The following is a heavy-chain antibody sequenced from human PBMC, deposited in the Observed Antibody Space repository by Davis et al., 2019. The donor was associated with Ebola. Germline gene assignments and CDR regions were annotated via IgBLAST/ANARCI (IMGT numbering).Heavy chain of an antibody. CDR1: GGSFSDYY. CDR3: ARGRRYSYGPPRY. J-gene: IGHJ4*02. Sequence: MPSETLSLTCAVYGGSFSDYYWNWIRQPPGKGLEWIGEINHSGSTNYNPSLKSRVTISVDTSKNQFSLKLSSVTAADTAVYYCARGRRYSYGPPRYWGQGTLVTVSS. CDR2: INHSGST. D-gene: IGHD5-18*01. V-gene: IGHV4-34*01.